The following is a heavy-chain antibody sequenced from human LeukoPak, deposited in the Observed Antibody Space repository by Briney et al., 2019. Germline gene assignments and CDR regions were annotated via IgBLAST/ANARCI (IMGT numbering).Heavy chain of an antibody. D-gene: IGHD3-10*01. V-gene: IGHV3-74*01. CDR2: IDPSGSGT. Sequence: PGGSLRLSCAASGFTFSNYWLHWVRHTPGKGLMWVSRIDPSGSGTNYADSVKGRFTISRENAENTLYLQMNSLRPEDTAVYYCTKDTFGAEDYWGQGILVTVSS. J-gene: IGHJ4*02. CDR3: TKDTFGAEDY. CDR1: GFTFSNYW.